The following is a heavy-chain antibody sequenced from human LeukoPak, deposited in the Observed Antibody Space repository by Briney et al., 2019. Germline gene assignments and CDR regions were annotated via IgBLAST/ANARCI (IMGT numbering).Heavy chain of an antibody. CDR2: INHSGST. V-gene: IGHV4-34*01. J-gene: IGHJ4*02. CDR1: GGSFSGYY. CDR3: ARRGGSNYGHDY. Sequence: PSETLSLTCAVHGGSFSGYYWSWIRQPPGKGLEWIGEINHSGSTNYNPSLKSRVTISVDTSKSQFSLKLSSVTAADTAVYYCARRGGSNYGHDYWGLGTLVTVSS. D-gene: IGHD5-18*01.